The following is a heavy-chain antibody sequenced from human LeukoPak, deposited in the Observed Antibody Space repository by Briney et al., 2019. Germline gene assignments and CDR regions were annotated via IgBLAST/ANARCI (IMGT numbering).Heavy chain of an antibody. CDR1: GFTFSSYA. CDR2: ISGSGGST. V-gene: IGHV3-23*01. CDR3: AKVSGGGLYYDGMDV. D-gene: IGHD1-14*01. J-gene: IGHJ6*02. Sequence: GASLRLSCAASGFTFSSYAMRWVRQAPGQGLEWVSVISGSGGSTYYADSVKGRFTISRDNSKNTLYLQMNSLRAEDTAVYYCAKVSGGGLYYDGMDVWGQGTTVTVSS.